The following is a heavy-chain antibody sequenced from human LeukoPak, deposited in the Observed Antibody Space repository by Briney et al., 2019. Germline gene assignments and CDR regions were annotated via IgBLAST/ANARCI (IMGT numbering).Heavy chain of an antibody. V-gene: IGHV1-18*01. J-gene: IGHJ4*02. CDR2: ISAYNGNT. CDR3: ARLGHTMNYYYSSGYYTLDY. CDR1: GYTFTSYG. Sequence: ASVKVSCKASGYTFTSYGISWERQAPGQGLEWMGWISAYNGNTNYAQKLQGRVTMTTDTSTSTAYMELRSLRSDDAAMYYCARLGHTMNYYYSSGYYTLDYWGQGTLVTVSS. D-gene: IGHD3-22*01.